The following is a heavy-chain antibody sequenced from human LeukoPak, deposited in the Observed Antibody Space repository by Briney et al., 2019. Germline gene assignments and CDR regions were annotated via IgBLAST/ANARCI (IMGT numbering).Heavy chain of an antibody. V-gene: IGHV3-7*03. CDR1: GFTFNDYW. CDR2: IKQDGSEK. Sequence: GGSLRLPCAASGFTFNDYWMTWVRQAPGKGLEWVAHIKQDGSEKYYVDSLKGRFTISRDNAKNSLFLQMNSLRAEDTAVYYCVRDCSSASLSSGCYYAMDVWGKGTTVTVSS. D-gene: IGHD2-2*01. CDR3: VRDCSSASLSSGCYYAMDV. J-gene: IGHJ6*04.